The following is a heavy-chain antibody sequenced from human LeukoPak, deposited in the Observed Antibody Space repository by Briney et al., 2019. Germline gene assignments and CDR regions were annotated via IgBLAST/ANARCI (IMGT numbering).Heavy chain of an antibody. CDR1: GGSIRSGSYY. V-gene: IGHV4-61*02. J-gene: IGHJ4*02. D-gene: IGHD6-13*01. CDR2: IYTSGST. Sequence: PSETLSLTCTVSGGSIRSGSYYWSWIRQPAGKGLEWIGRIYTSGSTNYNPSLKSRVTISVDTSKNQFSLKLSSVTAADTAVYYCARGYSSSWYRYWGQGTLVTVSS. CDR3: ARGYSSSWYRY.